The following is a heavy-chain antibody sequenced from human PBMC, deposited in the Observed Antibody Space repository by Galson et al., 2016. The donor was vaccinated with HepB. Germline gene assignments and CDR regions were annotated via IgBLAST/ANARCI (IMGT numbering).Heavy chain of an antibody. Sequence: SVKVSCKASGYIFTSYYIHWVRQAPGHGLEWMGTLNPSGGSTSYAQKFQGRVTMIRDTSTTTIYMVLSGLGSEDTAVYFCAGGRSSSWYSAFDIWGQGTMVTVSS. CDR1: GYIFTSYY. D-gene: IGHD6-13*01. V-gene: IGHV1-46*01. J-gene: IGHJ3*02. CDR2: LNPSGGST. CDR3: AGGRSSSWYSAFDI.